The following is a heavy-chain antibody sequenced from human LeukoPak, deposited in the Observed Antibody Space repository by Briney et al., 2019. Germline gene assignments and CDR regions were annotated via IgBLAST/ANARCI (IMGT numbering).Heavy chain of an antibody. CDR1: GGSISSGGYY. V-gene: IGHV4-31*03. D-gene: IGHD6-6*01. CDR2: IYYSGST. CDR3: ASLIAARRRGPSVFDY. Sequence: PSETLSLTCTVSGGSISSGGYYWSWIRPPPGKGLEWMGYIYYSGSTYYNPSLKSRVTISVDTSKNQFSLKLSSVTAADTAVYYCASLIAARRRGPSVFDYWGQGTLVTVSS. J-gene: IGHJ4*02.